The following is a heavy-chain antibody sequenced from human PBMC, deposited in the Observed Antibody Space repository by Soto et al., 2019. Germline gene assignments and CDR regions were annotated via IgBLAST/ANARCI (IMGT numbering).Heavy chain of an antibody. V-gene: IGHV1-18*01. J-gene: IGHJ4*02. D-gene: IGHD6-6*01. CDR3: ALLTGIAAPQVEDYFDY. CDR2: ISAYNGNT. Sequence: QVQLGQSGAEVKKPGASVKVSCKASGYTFTSYGISWLRQAPGQGLEWMGWISAYNGNTNYAQKLQGRVTMTTDTATSTAYMELRSMRSDDTAVYYCALLTGIAAPQVEDYFDYWGQGTLLTVSS. CDR1: GYTFTSYG.